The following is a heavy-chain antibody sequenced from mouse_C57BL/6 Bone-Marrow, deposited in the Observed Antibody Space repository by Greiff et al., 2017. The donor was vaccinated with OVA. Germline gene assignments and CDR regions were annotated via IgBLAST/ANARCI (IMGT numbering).Heavy chain of an antibody. D-gene: IGHD1-1*01. V-gene: IGHV1-62-2*01. CDR3: ARHGPPRYYGSSHWYCDV. J-gene: IGHJ1*03. CDR1: GYTFTEYT. Sequence: VQLQQSGAELVKPGASVKLSCKASGYTFTEYTIHWVKQRSGQGLEWIGWFYPGSGSIKYNEKFKDKATLTADKSSSTVYMELSSLTSEDSAVYFCARHGPPRYYGSSHWYCDVWGTGTTVTVSS. CDR2: FYPGSGSI.